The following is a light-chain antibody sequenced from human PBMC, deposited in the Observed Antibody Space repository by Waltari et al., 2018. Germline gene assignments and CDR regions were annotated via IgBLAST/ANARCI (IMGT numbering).Light chain of an antibody. CDR3: SSYTSSSTPLV. V-gene: IGLV2-14*03. J-gene: IGLJ2*01. Sequence: QSALTQPASVSGSPGQSITISCTGTSSDVGAYNYVSWYQQHPGQAPELMILDVTSRPAGVSNRFSGSKSGNTGSLTISGLQAEDEADYYCSSYTSSSTPLVFGGGTKLTVL. CDR1: SSDVGAYNY. CDR2: DVT.